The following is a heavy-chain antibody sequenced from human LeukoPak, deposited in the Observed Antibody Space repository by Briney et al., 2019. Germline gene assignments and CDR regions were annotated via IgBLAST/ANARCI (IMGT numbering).Heavy chain of an antibody. Sequence: SQTLSLTCAVPGASLSSSGYYWGWIREPPGRRLQCVATIYYGGSTFYNPILKSLVTISVDTSKNQFPLQLSSVTAADTAVYHCARAYYSSNGFGGYYWGQGSLVTVSS. D-gene: IGHD6-13*01. J-gene: IGHJ4*02. CDR3: ARAYYSSNGFGGYY. V-gene: IGHV4-39*01. CDR1: GASLSSSGYY. CDR2: IYYGGST.